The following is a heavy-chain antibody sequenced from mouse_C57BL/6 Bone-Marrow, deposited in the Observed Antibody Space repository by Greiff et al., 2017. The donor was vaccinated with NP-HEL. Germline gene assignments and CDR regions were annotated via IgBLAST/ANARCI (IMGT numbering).Heavy chain of an antibody. CDR2: IYPRDGST. V-gene: IGHV1-85*01. J-gene: IGHJ3*01. CDR3: ARPPFAY. CDR1: GYTFTSYD. Sequence: VKLMESGPELVKPGASVKLSCKASGYTFTSYDINWVKQRPGQGLEWIGWIYPRDGSTKYNEKFKGKATLTVDTSSSTAYMELHSLTSEDSAVYFCARPPFAYWGQGTLVTVPA.